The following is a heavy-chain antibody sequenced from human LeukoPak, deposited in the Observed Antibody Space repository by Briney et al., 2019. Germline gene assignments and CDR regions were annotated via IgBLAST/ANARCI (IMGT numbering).Heavy chain of an antibody. J-gene: IGHJ4*02. CDR1: GGSLSNYY. Sequence: SETLSLTCTVSGGSLSNYYWSWIRQPPGKGLEWLASIYYSGTPTYNPSLKSRATISVDTSKNQFSLKVRSVTAADTAMYYCARGSDWLSDYWGQGALVTVSS. CDR2: IYYSGTP. CDR3: ARGSDWLSDY. V-gene: IGHV4-59*01. D-gene: IGHD3-9*01.